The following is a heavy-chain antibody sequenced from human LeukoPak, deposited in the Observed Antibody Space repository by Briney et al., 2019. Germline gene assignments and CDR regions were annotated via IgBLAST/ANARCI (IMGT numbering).Heavy chain of an antibody. J-gene: IGHJ4*02. CDR3: ATDSRSCRY. Sequence: PGGSLRLSCAASGFTFSTHWMTWVRQAPGKGLEWVANIKQDGSEKCYLDSVKGRFTISRDNAKNSLFLQMNSLRAEDTAMYYCATDSRSCRYWGQGTLVTVSS. CDR1: GFTFSTHW. V-gene: IGHV3-7*03. CDR2: IKQDGSEK.